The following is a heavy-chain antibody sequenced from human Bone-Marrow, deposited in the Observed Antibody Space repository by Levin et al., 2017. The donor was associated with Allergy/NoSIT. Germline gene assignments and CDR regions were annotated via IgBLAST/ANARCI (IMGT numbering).Heavy chain of an antibody. CDR1: GFTFSSYA. V-gene: IGHV3-30*04. J-gene: IGHJ4*02. D-gene: IGHD6-25*01. CDR2: ISYDGSNK. Sequence: HPGGSLRLSCAASGFTFSSYAMHWVRQAPGKGLEWVAIISYDGSNKYYADSVKGRFTISRDNSKNTLYLQMNSLRAEDTAVYYCARELSGLGFTQNVDYWGQGTLVTVSS. CDR3: ARELSGLGFTQNVDY.